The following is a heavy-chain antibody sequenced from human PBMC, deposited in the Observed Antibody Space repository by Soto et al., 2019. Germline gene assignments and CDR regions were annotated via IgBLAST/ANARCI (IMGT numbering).Heavy chain of an antibody. CDR2: ISAYNGNT. V-gene: IGHV1-18*01. CDR3: ARVRRDGYHLRWFDP. D-gene: IGHD5-12*01. CDR1: GYTFTSYG. Sequence: ASVKVSCKASGYTFTSYGISWVRQAPGQGLEWMGWISAYNGNTNYAQKLQGRVTMTTDTSTSTAYMELRSLRSDDTAVYYCARVRRDGYHLRWFDPWGQGTLVTVSS. J-gene: IGHJ5*02.